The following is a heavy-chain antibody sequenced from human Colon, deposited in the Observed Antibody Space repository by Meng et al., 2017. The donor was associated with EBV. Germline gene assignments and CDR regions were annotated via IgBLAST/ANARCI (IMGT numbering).Heavy chain of an antibody. CDR1: GDSVSSNSAA. CDR3: AREVDYGGNSVSFDF. CDR2: TYCRSKWSN. D-gene: IGHD4-23*01. V-gene: IGHV6-1*01. J-gene: IGHJ4*02. Sequence: QRQRSGPGRVNPSQPHSPPCAISGDSVSSNSAAWNWIRQSPSGGLEWLGRTYCRSKWSNDYAVSVKSRLTISPDTSKNQFSLHLASVNPEDTGVYYCAREVDYGGNSVSFDFWGQGTLVTVSS.